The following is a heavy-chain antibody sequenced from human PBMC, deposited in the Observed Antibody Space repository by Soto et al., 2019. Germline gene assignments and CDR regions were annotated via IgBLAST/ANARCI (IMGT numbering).Heavy chain of an antibody. CDR1: GGSISSGDYY. Sequence: SETLSLTCTVSGGSISSGDYYWSWIRQPPGKGLEWIGYIYYSGSTYYNPSLKSRVTISVDTSKNQFSLKLSSVTAADTAVYYCASWYYYDSSGYYSDAFESWGQGTMVTVSS. CDR2: IYYSGST. D-gene: IGHD3-22*01. V-gene: IGHV4-30-4*01. J-gene: IGHJ3*02. CDR3: ASWYYYDSSGYYSDAFES.